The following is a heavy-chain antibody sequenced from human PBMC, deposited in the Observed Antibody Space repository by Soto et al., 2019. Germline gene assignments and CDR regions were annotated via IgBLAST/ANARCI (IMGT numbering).Heavy chain of an antibody. CDR3: ARHVNPWAQGAFDI. CDR2: IYYSGST. V-gene: IGHV4-39*01. J-gene: IGHJ3*02. CDR1: GGSISSSRYY. Sequence: SETLSLTCTVSGGSISSSRYYWGWFRQHPGKGLEWIGYIYYSGSTYYNPSLKSRVTISVDTSKNQFSLKLSSVTAADTAVYYCARHVNPWAQGAFDIWGQGTMVTVSS. D-gene: IGHD7-27*01.